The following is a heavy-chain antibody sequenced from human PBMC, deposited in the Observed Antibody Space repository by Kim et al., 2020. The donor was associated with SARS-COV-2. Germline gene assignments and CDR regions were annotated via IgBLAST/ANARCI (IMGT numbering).Heavy chain of an antibody. Sequence: SETLSLTCAVSGGSISTNSYSWAWIRQSPGKGLEWIGYIYHSGGAYYNPSLESRVTMSVDTSKNQFSLKVNSVTAADTAVYYCARSNHEKIDYLGQGVLV. J-gene: IGHJ4*02. CDR1: GGSISTNSYS. V-gene: IGHV4-30-2*06. CDR3: ARSNHEKIDY. CDR2: IYHSGGA.